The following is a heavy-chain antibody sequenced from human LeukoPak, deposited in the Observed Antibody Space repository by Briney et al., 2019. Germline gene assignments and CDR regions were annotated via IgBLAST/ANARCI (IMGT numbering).Heavy chain of an antibody. Sequence: SGGSLRLSCAASGFTFSSYAMSWVRQAPGKGLEWVSAIRGSGGSTYYADSVKGRFTISRDNSKNTLYLQMNSLRAEDMAVYYLAKDFRETGNQLTQLDYWGREPWSPSPQ. CDR2: IRGSGGST. V-gene: IGHV3-23*01. CDR1: GFTFSSYA. J-gene: IGHJ4*02. CDR3: AKDFRETGNQLTQLDY. D-gene: IGHD2-2*01.